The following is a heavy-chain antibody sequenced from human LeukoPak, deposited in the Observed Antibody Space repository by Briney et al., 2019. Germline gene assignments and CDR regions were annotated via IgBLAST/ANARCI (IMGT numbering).Heavy chain of an antibody. D-gene: IGHD5-12*01. Sequence: GGSLRLSCAASGFTFSSYSMNWVRQAPGKGLEWVSYISTSSSTIYYAESVKGRFTISRDNAKNSLYLQMNSLRAEDTAVYYCARRATGYYFDHWGQGTLVTVSS. CDR2: ISTSSSTI. J-gene: IGHJ4*02. CDR1: GFTFSSYS. CDR3: ARRATGYYFDH. V-gene: IGHV3-48*01.